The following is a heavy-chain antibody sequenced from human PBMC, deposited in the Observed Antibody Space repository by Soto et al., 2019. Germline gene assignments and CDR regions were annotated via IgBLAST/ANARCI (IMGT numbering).Heavy chain of an antibody. D-gene: IGHD1-1*01. J-gene: IGHJ4*02. CDR2: MWYDGGYK. CDR1: GFSFTNYG. Sequence: QVQLVESGGGVVQPGKSLRLSCIASGFSFTNYGIHWVRQTPGKGLEWVALMWYDGGYKYYADSVKGRFTISRDYSKKTVCLQMNSLRADDTGLYFCATGSVGTTGRTLVNGREDYWGRGTLVTVSS. CDR3: ATGSVGTTGRTLVNGREDY. V-gene: IGHV3-33*03.